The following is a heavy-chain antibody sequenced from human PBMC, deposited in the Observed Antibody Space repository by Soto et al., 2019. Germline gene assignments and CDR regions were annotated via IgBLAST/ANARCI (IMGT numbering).Heavy chain of an antibody. CDR3: ARAGVRMVYEQGYFVY. V-gene: IGHV1-69*13. CDR1: GGTFISYA. D-gene: IGHD2-8*01. CDR2: IIPIFGTA. Sequence: AASVKISCTSSGGTFISYAISWVRQAPGRGLEWMGGIIPIFGTANYAQKFQGRVTITADESTSTAYMELSSLRSEDTAVYYCARAGVRMVYEQGYFVYWGKGTGATVSS. J-gene: IGHJ4*02.